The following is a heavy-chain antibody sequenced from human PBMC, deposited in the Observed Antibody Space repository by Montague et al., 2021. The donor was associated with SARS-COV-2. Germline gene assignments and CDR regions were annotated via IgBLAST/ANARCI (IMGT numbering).Heavy chain of an antibody. D-gene: IGHD4-17*01. Sequence: SETLSLTCTVSGDSTSCPNCYWGWIRQPPGKGLDWIGTIYNNGTTYYNPSLKSRLTISMDTSKNQFSLKLSSVTAADTAVYYCARHRNYGDHSLDNWFHPWGQGTLVTVSS. CDR3: ARHRNYGDHSLDNWFHP. CDR2: IYNNGTT. CDR1: GDSTSCPNCY. V-gene: IGHV4-39*01. J-gene: IGHJ5*02.